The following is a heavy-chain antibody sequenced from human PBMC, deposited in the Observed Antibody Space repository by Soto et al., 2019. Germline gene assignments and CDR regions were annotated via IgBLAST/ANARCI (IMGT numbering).Heavy chain of an antibody. D-gene: IGHD3-22*01. J-gene: IGHJ4*02. V-gene: IGHV3-30*18. CDR1: GFTFYSYT. CDR2: ISYDGSNK. CDR3: AKSGDYYYELDY. Sequence: HPGGSLRLSCAASGFTFYSYTMHWVRQAPGKGLEWVAVISYDGSNKYYADSVKGRFTISRDNSKNTLYLQMNSLRAEDTAVYYCAKSGDYYYELDYWGQGTLVTVSS.